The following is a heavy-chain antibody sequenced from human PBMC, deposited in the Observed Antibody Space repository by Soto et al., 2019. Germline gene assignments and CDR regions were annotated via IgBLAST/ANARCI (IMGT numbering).Heavy chain of an antibody. J-gene: IGHJ4*02. D-gene: IGHD2-21*01. CDR3: AYCGGDCYSGAYYFDY. CDR1: GGSISSSSYY. V-gene: IGHV4-39*01. CDR2: IYYSGST. Sequence: SETLSLTCTVSGGSISSSSYYWGWIRQPPGKGLEWIGSIYYSGSTYYNPSLKSRVTISVDTSKNQFSLKLSSVTAADTAVYYCAYCGGDCYSGAYYFDYWGQGTLVTVSS.